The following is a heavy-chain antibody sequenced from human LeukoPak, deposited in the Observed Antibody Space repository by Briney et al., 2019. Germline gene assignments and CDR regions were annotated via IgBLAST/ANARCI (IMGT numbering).Heavy chain of an antibody. D-gene: IGHD3-3*01. CDR3: ASSLTIFGVVTSFFDY. J-gene: IGHJ4*02. Sequence: PGGSLRLSCAASGFTFSSYSMNWVRQAPGKGLEWVSSISSSSSYIYYADSVKGRFTISRDNAKNSLYLQMNSLRAEDTAVYYCASSLTIFGVVTSFFDYWGQGTLVTVSS. CDR2: ISSSSSYI. CDR1: GFTFSSYS. V-gene: IGHV3-21*01.